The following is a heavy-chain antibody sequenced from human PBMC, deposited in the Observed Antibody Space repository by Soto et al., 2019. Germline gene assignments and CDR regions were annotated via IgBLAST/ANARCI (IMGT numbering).Heavy chain of an antibody. Sequence: PSQTIPLTCTVARSSITSAGYYRSSLPQHPTRPLPRMAHIYARRSTYYTPSLKSRVTISVDTSKIQCPLTLRSVTAADTAVYYCARAPGLSGPMITFGGVIVMAAFDSCGQGPRVTVSS. V-gene: IGHV4-31*03. CDR2: IYARRST. D-gene: IGHD3-16*02. J-gene: IGHJ3*02. CDR1: RSSITSAGYY. CDR3: ARAPGLSGPMITFGGVIVMAAFDS.